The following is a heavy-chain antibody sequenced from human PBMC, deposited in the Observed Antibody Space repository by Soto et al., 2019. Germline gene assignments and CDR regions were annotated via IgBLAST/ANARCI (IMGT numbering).Heavy chain of an antibody. V-gene: IGHV3-33*01. CDR3: ARDSKAVADAFDI. J-gene: IGHJ3*02. CDR2: IWYDGSNK. Sequence: GGSLRLSCAASGFTFSSYGMHWVRQAPGKGLEWVAVIWYDGSNKYYADSVKGRFTISRDNSKNTLYLQMNSLRAEDTAVYYCARDSKAVADAFDIWGQGTMVTVSS. CDR1: GFTFSSYG. D-gene: IGHD6-19*01.